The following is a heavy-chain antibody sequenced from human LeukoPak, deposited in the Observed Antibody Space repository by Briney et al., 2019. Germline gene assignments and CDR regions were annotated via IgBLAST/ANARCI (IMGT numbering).Heavy chain of an antibody. CDR2: IEYSETST. CDR3: AKDRGIISDY. J-gene: IGHJ4*02. Sequence: GGSLRLSCTVSGFTLSSYEMTWIRQAPGKGLEWVSSIEYSETSTHYADSVKGRFTISRDNSKNTLYLQLNSLRAEDTAVYYCAKDRGIISDYWGQGTPVTVSS. D-gene: IGHD3-10*01. CDR1: GFTLSSYE. V-gene: IGHV3-23*01.